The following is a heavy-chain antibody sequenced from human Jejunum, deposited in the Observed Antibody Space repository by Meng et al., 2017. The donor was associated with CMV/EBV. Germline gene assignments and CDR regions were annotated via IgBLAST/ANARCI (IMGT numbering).Heavy chain of an antibody. D-gene: IGHD3-10*01. CDR2: SYFSGNT. V-gene: IGHV4-30-4*01. CDR3: ARDTSGSGNWYFAL. Sequence: GGSISSDDYYWNWIRQSPGKGLEWIGYSYFSGNTYYNPSLKNRVSISVDTSKNQFSLRLRSVTAADTAVYYCARDTSGSGNWYFALWGRGTLVTVSS. J-gene: IGHJ2*01. CDR1: GGSISSDDYY.